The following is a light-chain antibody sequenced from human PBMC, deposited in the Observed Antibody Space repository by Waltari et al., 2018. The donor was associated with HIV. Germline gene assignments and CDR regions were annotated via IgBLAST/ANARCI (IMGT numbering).Light chain of an antibody. CDR2: KDP. Sequence: SLELTQPSSVSVSPGQAARITCSGDLLAKKPARWCQQKTGQAPVVVIHKDPERPSAIPERFSGSSSGTTVTLTIGGVQVEDEADYYCYSAADDNRLIFGGGTKLTVL. CDR3: YSAADDNRLI. J-gene: IGLJ2*01. CDR1: LLAKKP. V-gene: IGLV3-27*01.